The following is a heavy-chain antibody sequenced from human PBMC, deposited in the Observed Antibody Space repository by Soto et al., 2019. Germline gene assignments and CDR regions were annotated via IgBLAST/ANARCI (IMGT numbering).Heavy chain of an antibody. CDR3: ARDLKVAAAGTGYYYCGMDV. V-gene: IGHV3-21*01. CDR1: GFNFSSYS. D-gene: IGHD6-13*01. J-gene: IGHJ6*02. CDR2: ISRSSSNI. Sequence: EVQLVESGGGLVKPGGSLRLSCAASGFNFSSYSMNWVRQAPGKGLEWVSSISRSSSNIYYVDSVKGRFTISRDNAKNSLYLQMNSLRAEDTAVYYCARDLKVAAAGTGYYYCGMDVWGQGTTVTVSS.